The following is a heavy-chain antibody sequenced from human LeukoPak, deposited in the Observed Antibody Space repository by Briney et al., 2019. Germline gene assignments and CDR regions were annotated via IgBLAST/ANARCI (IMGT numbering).Heavy chain of an antibody. CDR2: IYYSGSS. J-gene: IGHJ4*02. V-gene: IGHV4-39*01. D-gene: IGHD6-13*01. CDR1: GGSISSCSYY. CDR3: ARGTDAAGKLL. Sequence: PSETLSLTCTVSGGSISSCSYYWVRIRPPPGMGLVWIGSIYYSGSSYYNPSLQSRVTISVDTSKYQLSLKLSPVTAADTACLFYARGTDAAGKLLGGEGTLVTVPS.